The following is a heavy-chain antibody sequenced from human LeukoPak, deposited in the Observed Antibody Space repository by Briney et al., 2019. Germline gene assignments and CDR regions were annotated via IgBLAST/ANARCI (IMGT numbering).Heavy chain of an antibody. Sequence: ASVKFSCKASGYIFTNYGITWVRHAPGQGLDWMGWILAHKSHTQYAEKCQGRVSMTTDTSTTTAYMDLRSLRSDDTAVYYCARVVGAPVDAFDIWGQGTVVTVSS. CDR1: GYIFTNYG. D-gene: IGHD1-26*01. CDR3: ARVVGAPVDAFDI. V-gene: IGHV1-18*01. CDR2: ILAHKSHT. J-gene: IGHJ3*02.